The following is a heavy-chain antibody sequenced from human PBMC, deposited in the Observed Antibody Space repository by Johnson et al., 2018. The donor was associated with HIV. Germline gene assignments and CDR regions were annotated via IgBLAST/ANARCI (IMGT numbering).Heavy chain of an antibody. Sequence: VESGGGLVKPGGSLRLSCVASGFTFTNAWMSWVRQAPGKGLEWVGRIKSVSDDETKDYGSPVKGSFTISRDDSSNTLELQMNGLKTEDTAVYYCAKDDRWSTGVGAGGGCDAFDIWGQGTMVTVSS. CDR1: GFTFTNAW. D-gene: IGHD1-26*01. CDR2: IKSVSDDETK. J-gene: IGHJ3*02. CDR3: AKDDRWSTGVGAGGGCDAFDI. V-gene: IGHV3-15*01.